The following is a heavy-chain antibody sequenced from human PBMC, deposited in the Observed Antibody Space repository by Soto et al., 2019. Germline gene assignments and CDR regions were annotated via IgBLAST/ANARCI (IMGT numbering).Heavy chain of an antibody. V-gene: IGHV4-4*02. CDR3: ARRLLWFGVNQPFDY. D-gene: IGHD3-10*01. CDR1: GGSISSSNW. J-gene: IGHJ4*02. CDR2: IYHCGST. Sequence: QVQLQESGPGLVKPSGTLSLTCAVSGGSISSSNWWSWVRQPPGKGLEWIGEIYHCGSTNYNPSLKSRVTMSVDKSKDQFPLKLSFVTAADTAVYYGARRLLWFGVNQPFDYWGQGTLVTVSS.